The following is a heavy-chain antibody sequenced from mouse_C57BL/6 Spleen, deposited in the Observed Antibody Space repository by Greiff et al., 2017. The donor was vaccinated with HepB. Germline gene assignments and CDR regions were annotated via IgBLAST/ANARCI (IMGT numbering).Heavy chain of an antibody. CDR1: GYTFTSYW. CDR3: ARRTTVVATDYFDY. D-gene: IGHD1-1*01. J-gene: IGHJ2*01. CDR2: IDPSDSYT. V-gene: IGHV1-69*01. Sequence: QVQLQQPGAELVMPGASVKLSCKASGYTFTSYWMHWVKQRPGHGLEWIGEIDPSDSYTNYNQKFKGKSTLTVDKSSSTAYMQLNSLTSEDSAVYYCARRTTVVATDYFDYWGQGTTLTVSS.